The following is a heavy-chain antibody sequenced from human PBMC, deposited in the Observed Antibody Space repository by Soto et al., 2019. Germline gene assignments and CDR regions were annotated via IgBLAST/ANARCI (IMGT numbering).Heavy chain of an antibody. CDR2: IWYDGSNK. CDR3: AREAEGYYYGIDV. CDR1: GFTFSSYG. J-gene: IGHJ6*02. Sequence: GGSLRLSCAASGFTFSSYGMHWVRQAPGKGLEWVAVIWYDGSNKYYADSVKGRFTISRDNSKNTLYLQMNSLRAEDTAVYYCAREAEGYYYGIDVWGQGTTVTVSS. V-gene: IGHV3-33*01.